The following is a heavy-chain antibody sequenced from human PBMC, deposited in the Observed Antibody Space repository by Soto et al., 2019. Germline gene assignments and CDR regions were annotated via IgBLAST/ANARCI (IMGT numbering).Heavy chain of an antibody. Sequence: ASVKVSCKASGYTFTSYYMHWVRQAAAQGLEWMGILNPSGGSNSYAQKFQGRVTMTRDTSTNTVYMELSNLRSEDTPVYYCSRQPPLPSMIVVVNYYYGMDVCGQGTTVTAS. CDR3: SRQPPLPSMIVVVNYYYGMDV. D-gene: IGHD3-22*01. J-gene: IGHJ6*02. V-gene: IGHV1-46*01. CDR2: LNPSGGSN. CDR1: GYTFTSYY.